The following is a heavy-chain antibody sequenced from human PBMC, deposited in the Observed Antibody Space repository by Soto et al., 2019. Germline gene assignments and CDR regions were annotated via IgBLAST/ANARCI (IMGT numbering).Heavy chain of an antibody. V-gene: IGHV4-39*01. CDR3: ARHLSVDHFDY. CDR2: IYYSGST. CDR1: GDSITSNSYF. J-gene: IGHJ4*02. Sequence: SETLSLTCTVSGDSITSNSYFWAWIRQPPGKGLEWIGSIYYSGSTYHNPSLKSRVTISVDRSNNQFSLKLTSVTAADTAVYYCARHLSVDHFDYWGKGDLVTVYS. D-gene: IGHD2-2*01.